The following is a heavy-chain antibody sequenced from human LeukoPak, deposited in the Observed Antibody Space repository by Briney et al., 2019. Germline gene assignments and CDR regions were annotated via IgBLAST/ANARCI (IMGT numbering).Heavy chain of an antibody. CDR1: GGTFSSYA. CDR3: ARDREQQPLAV. D-gene: IGHD6-13*01. CDR2: IIPILGIA. V-gene: IGHV1-69*04. J-gene: IGHJ4*02. Sequence: ASVKVSCKASGGTFSSYAISWVRQAPGQGLEWMGRIIPILGIANYTQKFQGRVTITADKSTSTAYMELSSLRSEDTAVYYCARDREQQPLAVWGQGTLVTVSS.